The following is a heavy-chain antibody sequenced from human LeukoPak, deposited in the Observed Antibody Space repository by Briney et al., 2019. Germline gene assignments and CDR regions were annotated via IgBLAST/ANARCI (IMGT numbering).Heavy chain of an antibody. D-gene: IGHD2-21*02. CDR3: ARGGGDGLFDY. CDR1: GYSITGCYY. CDR2: IYHSGST. V-gene: IGHV4-38-2*01. J-gene: IGHJ4*02. Sequence: PSETLSLTCAVSGYSITGCYYWGWIRQPPGKGLEWIGNIYHSGSTYYNPSLKSRVTISVDTSKNQFSLKLSSVTAADTAVYYCARGGGDGLFDYWGQGTLVTVSS.